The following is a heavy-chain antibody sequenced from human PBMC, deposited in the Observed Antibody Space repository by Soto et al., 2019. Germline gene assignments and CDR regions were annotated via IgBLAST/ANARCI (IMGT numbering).Heavy chain of an antibody. J-gene: IGHJ5*02. Sequence: ASVKVSCKASGGTFSSYAISWVRQAPGQGLEWMGGIIPIFGTANYAQKFQGRVTITADESTSTAYMELSSLRSEDTAVYYCARAEYYDFWSGYLNWFAPWGQGTLVTVSS. CDR3: ARAEYYDFWSGYLNWFAP. CDR1: GGTFSSYA. CDR2: IIPIFGTA. V-gene: IGHV1-69*13. D-gene: IGHD3-3*01.